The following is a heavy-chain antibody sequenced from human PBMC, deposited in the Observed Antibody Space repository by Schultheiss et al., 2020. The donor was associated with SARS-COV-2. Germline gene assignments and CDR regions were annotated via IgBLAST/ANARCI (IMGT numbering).Heavy chain of an antibody. Sequence: GGSLRLSCAASGFSFRSFAMHWVRQAPGKGLEWVGRIKSKTDGGTTDYAAPVKGRFTISRDDSKNTLYLQMNSLKTEDTAVYYCTTEWYNWNDDFDYWGQGTLVTGSS. CDR1: GFSFRSFA. J-gene: IGHJ4*02. V-gene: IGHV3-15*01. CDR2: IKSKTDGGTT. CDR3: TTEWYNWNDDFDY. D-gene: IGHD1-1*01.